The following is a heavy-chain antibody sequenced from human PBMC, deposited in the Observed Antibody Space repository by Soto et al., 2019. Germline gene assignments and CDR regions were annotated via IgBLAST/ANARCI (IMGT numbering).Heavy chain of an antibody. CDR2: ISAYNGNT. CDR1: GYTFTSYG. CDR3: ASDRQVYSSSHCSDY. J-gene: IGHJ4*02. Sequence: QVQLVQSGAEVKKPGASVKVSCKASGYTFTSYGISWVRQAPGQGLEWMGWISAYNGNTNYAQKLQGRVTMTTDTSTSTAYMEPRSLRSDDTAVYYCASDRQVYSSSHCSDYWGQGTLVTVSS. D-gene: IGHD6-6*01. V-gene: IGHV1-18*01.